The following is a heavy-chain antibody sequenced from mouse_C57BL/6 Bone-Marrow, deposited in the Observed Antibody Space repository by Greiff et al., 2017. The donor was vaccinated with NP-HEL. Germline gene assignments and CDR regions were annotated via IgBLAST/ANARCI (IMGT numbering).Heavy chain of an antibody. J-gene: IGHJ4*01. D-gene: IGHD1-1*01. Sequence: VQLQQPGTELVKPGASVKLSCKASGYTFTSYWMHWVKQRPGQGLEWIGNINPSNGGTNYNEKFKSKATMTVDKSSSTAYMQRSSLTSENSAVYYCARSPPCDYYVPRDYWGQGTSVTVSS. CDR2: INPSNGGT. CDR1: GYTFTSYW. CDR3: ARSPPCDYYVPRDY. V-gene: IGHV1-53*01.